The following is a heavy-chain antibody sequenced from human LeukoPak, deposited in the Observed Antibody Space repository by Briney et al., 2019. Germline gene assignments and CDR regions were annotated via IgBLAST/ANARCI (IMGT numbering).Heavy chain of an antibody. CDR1: GYTFTGYY. D-gene: IGHD2-2*01. CDR3: AKDPGSKGPAARFDY. J-gene: IGHJ4*02. CDR2: INPNSGGT. Sequence: ASVKVSCKASGYTFTGYYMHWVRQAPGQGLEWMGWINPNSGGTNYAQKFQGRVTMTRDTSISTAYMELSRPRSDDTAVYYCAKDPGSKGPAARFDYWGQGTLVTVSS. V-gene: IGHV1-2*02.